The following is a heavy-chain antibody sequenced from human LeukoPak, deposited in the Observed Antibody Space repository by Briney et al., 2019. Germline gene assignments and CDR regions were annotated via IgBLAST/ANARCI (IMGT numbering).Heavy chain of an antibody. CDR3: ARSPAYYYDSSGYYYY. Sequence: GESLKISCKGSGYSFTSYWIGWVRQMPGEGLEWMGIIYPGDSDTRYSPSIQGQVTISADKSISTAYLQWSSLKASDTAMYYCARSPAYYYDSSGYYYYWGQGTLVTVSS. CDR2: IYPGDSDT. CDR1: GYSFTSYW. D-gene: IGHD3-22*01. V-gene: IGHV5-51*01. J-gene: IGHJ4*02.